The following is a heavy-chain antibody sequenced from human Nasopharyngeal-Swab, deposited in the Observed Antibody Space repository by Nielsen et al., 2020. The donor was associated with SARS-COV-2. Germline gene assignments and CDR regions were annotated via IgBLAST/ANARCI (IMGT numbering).Heavy chain of an antibody. V-gene: IGHV4-30-4*08. CDR3: ARGSSYYGSGSYYTIDY. J-gene: IGHJ4*02. Sequence: SETLSLTCTVSGGSISSGGYYWSWIRQHPGKGLEWIGYIYYSGSTYYNPSLKSRVTISVDMSKNQFSLKLSSVTAADTAVYYCARGSSYYGSGSYYTIDYWGQGTLVTVSS. D-gene: IGHD3-10*01. CDR1: GGSISSGGYY. CDR2: IYYSGST.